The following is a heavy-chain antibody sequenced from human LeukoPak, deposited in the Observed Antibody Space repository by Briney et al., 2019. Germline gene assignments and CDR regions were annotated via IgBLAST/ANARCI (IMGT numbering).Heavy chain of an antibody. V-gene: IGHV3-74*01. J-gene: IGHJ4*02. CDR3: ARDPPGYYDSSGYSYYFDY. CDR1: GFTFSSYW. D-gene: IGHD3-22*01. CDR2: INSDGSST. Sequence: GGSLRLSCAASGFTFSSYWMHWVRQAPGKGLVWVSRINSDGSSTSYADSVKGRFTISRDNAKNTLYLQMNSLRAEDTALYYCARDPPGYYDSSGYSYYFDYWGQGTLVTVSS.